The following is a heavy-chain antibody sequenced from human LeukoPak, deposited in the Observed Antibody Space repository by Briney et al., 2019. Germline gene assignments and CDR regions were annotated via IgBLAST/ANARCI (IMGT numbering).Heavy chain of an antibody. CDR2: ISYDGSKK. CDR3: AKEYHYDSSGYPSIDY. V-gene: IGHV3-30-3*02. CDR1: GFTFSNYV. J-gene: IGHJ4*02. D-gene: IGHD3-22*01. Sequence: PGGSLRLSYAASGFTFSNYVIHWVRQAPGKGLEWVAVISYDGSKKYYADSVKGRFTISRDNSKNTLYLQMNSLRAEDTAVYYCAKEYHYDSSGYPSIDYWGQGTLVTVSS.